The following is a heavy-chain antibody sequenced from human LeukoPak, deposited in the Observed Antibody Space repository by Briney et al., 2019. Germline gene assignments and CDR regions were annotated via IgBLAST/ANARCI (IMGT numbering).Heavy chain of an antibody. D-gene: IGHD6-19*01. CDR1: GGSISSSSYY. V-gene: IGHV4-39*01. CDR2: IYYSGST. J-gene: IGHJ4*02. CDR3: VWISSGWRDY. Sequence: PSETLSLTCTVSGGSISSSSYYWGWIRQPPGKGLEWIGSIYYSGSTYYNPSLKSRVTISVDTSKNQFSLKLSSVTAADTAVYYCVWISSGWRDYWGQGTLVTVSS.